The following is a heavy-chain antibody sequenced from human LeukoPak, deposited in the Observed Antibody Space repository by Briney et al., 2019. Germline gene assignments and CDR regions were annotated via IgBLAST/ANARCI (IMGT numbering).Heavy chain of an antibody. CDR3: ARARGRYIDFLDY. Sequence: PSETLSLTCAVSGGSISSNYYWGWIRQPPGKGLEWIVSFFYSGSTYYNPSLKSRVTISVDTSKNQFSLRLTSVTAADTAVYYCARARGRYIDFLDYWGQGTLITVSS. CDR2: FFYSGST. J-gene: IGHJ4*02. D-gene: IGHD3-9*01. CDR1: GGSISSNYY. V-gene: IGHV4-39*02.